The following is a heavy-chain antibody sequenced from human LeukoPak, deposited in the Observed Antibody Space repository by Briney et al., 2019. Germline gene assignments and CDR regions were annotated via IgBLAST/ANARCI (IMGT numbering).Heavy chain of an antibody. V-gene: IGHV3-21*01. Sequence: GGSLRLSCAASGFTFSSYSMNWVRQAPGQGLEWGSSISSSSSYIYYADSVKGRFTISRDNAKNSLYLQMNSLRAEDTAVYYCARNRDSSGYYLGPFDYWGQGTLVTVSS. CDR3: ARNRDSSGYYLGPFDY. CDR2: ISSSSSYI. J-gene: IGHJ4*02. CDR1: GFTFSSYS. D-gene: IGHD3-22*01.